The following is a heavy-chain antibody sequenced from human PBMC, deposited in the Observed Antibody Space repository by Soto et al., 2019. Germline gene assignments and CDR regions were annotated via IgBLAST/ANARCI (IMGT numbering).Heavy chain of an antibody. J-gene: IGHJ4*02. CDR2: INHSGST. CDR3: ARPQGTGSFDH. Sequence: SETLSLTCAVYGGSFSGYYWSWIRQPPGKGLEWIGEINHSGSTNYNPSLKSRVTISVDTSKNQFSLKLSSVTAADTAVYYCARPQGTGSFDHWGQGTLVTVSS. D-gene: IGHD2-2*01. CDR1: GGSFSGYY. V-gene: IGHV4-34*01.